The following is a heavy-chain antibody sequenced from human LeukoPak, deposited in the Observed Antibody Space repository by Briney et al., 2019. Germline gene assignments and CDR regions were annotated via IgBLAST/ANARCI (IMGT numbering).Heavy chain of an antibody. CDR3: ARSESKGLYTWTWFDP. D-gene: IGHD3/OR15-3a*01. Sequence: SETLSLTCSVSGSSITNYYWSWIRQPPGKGLEWIGYIYSSGSTNYNPSLKSRVTISIDTSKNQFSLKLNSVTAADTAMYYCARSESKGLYTWTWFDPWGQGTLVTVSS. V-gene: IGHV4-59*01. CDR2: IYSSGST. J-gene: IGHJ5*02. CDR1: GSSITNYY.